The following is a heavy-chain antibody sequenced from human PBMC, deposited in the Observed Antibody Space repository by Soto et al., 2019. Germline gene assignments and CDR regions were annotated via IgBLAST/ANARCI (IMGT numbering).Heavy chain of an antibody. CDR1: GYRCTSYC. Sequence: GESLKVSWKGSGYRCTSYCGGWVRQIPGKGLEWMGIIYPGDSDTRYSPSFQGQVTISADKSISTAYLQWSSLKASDTAMYYCARIAGAGTPPYFSSGIDVSAEPTTVTLPS. CDR2: IYPGDSDT. D-gene: IGHD6-13*01. J-gene: IGHJ6*02. CDR3: ARIAGAGTPPYFSSGIDV. V-gene: IGHV5-51*01.